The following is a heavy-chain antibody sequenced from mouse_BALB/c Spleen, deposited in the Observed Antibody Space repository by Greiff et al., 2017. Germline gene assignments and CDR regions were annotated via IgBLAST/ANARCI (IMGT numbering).Heavy chain of an antibody. D-gene: IGHD2-4*01. CDR1: GFTFSSYT. Sequence: EVQVVESGGGLVQPGGSLKLSCAASGFTFSSYTMSWVRQTPEKRLEWVAYISNGGGSTYYPDTVKGRFTISRDNAKNTLYLQMSSLKSEDTAMYYCARVYYDYPYYFDYWGQGTTLTVSS. V-gene: IGHV5-12-2*01. J-gene: IGHJ2*01. CDR2: ISNGGGST. CDR3: ARVYYDYPYYFDY.